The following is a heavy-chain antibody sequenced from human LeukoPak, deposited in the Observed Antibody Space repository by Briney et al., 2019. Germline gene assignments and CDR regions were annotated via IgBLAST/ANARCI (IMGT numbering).Heavy chain of an antibody. CDR2: IWNDGSET. CDR3: ARDMGRAWYGPPDY. V-gene: IGHV3-33*01. D-gene: IGHD6-13*01. CDR1: GFIFSNYG. J-gene: IGHJ4*02. Sequence: GGSLRPSCAASGFIFSNYGMHWVRQAPGKRLEWVAVIWNDGSETFRADSVKGRFRIARDNSKNTLYLQMNSLRAEDTAVYFCARDMGRAWYGPPDYWGQGTLVTVSS.